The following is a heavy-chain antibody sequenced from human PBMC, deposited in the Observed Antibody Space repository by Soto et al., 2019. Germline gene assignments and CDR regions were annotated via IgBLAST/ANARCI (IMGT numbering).Heavy chain of an antibody. CDR3: ARLSVADWFDP. J-gene: IGHJ5*02. Sequence: QVQLQESGPGLAKPSEPLSLTCTVSGGSIDHDYWSWIRQPPGKGLEWIGYRYYSGSAKYNPSLKGRVTISVDTSKNQFSLRLTSVTAADTAVYYCARLSVADWFDPWGQGLQVTVSS. CDR2: RYYSGSA. CDR1: GGSIDHDY. V-gene: IGHV4-59*01. D-gene: IGHD2-15*01.